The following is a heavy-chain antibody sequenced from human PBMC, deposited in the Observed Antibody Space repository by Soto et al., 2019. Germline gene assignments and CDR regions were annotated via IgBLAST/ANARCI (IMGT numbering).Heavy chain of an antibody. D-gene: IGHD3-22*01. Sequence: EVQLVESGGDLVQPGGSLRLSCAASGFTFNYYWMTWVRQAPGKGLEWVANVKPDGSATFYADSLKGRFTISRDNANNSVSLQMHSLRADDTAVYYCARDRERVTVNGGIALGAMEVWGHGTTVPVSS. CDR2: VKPDGSAT. J-gene: IGHJ6*02. V-gene: IGHV3-7*03. CDR1: GFTFNYYW. CDR3: ARDRERVTVNGGIALGAMEV.